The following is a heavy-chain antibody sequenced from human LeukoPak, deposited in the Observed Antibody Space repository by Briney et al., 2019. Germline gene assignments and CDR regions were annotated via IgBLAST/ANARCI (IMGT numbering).Heavy chain of an antibody. CDR3: ARQKYGDYGRYYFDY. CDR2: IGTAGDT. V-gene: IGHV3-13*01. CDR1: GFTFSSYD. D-gene: IGHD4-17*01. J-gene: IGHJ4*02. Sequence: GGSLRLSCAASGFTFSSYDMHWVRHATGKGLEWVSAIGTAGDTYYPGSVKGRFTISRENAKNSLYLQMNSLRAGDTAVYYCARQKYGDYGRYYFDYWGQGTLVTVSS.